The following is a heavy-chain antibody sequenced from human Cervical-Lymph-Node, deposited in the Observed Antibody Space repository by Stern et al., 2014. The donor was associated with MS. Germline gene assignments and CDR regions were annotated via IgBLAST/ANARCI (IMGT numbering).Heavy chain of an antibody. Sequence: EVQLVESGAEVKKPGESLKISCKGSGYNFTSYWIGWVRQMPGKGLEWMGIIYPGDSDTRYSPPFQGQVTIAADKPTSTAYLQWSSLKASDTAMYYCARRLCSGGSCYPDYWGQGTLVTVSS. CDR2: IYPGDSDT. V-gene: IGHV5-51*01. D-gene: IGHD2-15*01. J-gene: IGHJ4*02. CDR3: ARRLCSGGSCYPDY. CDR1: GYNFTSYW.